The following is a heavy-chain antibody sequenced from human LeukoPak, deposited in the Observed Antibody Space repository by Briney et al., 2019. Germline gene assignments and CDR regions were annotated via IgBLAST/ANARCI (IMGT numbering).Heavy chain of an antibody. CDR3: AKVQWSSSGSFNY. CDR1: GFTFSSFG. D-gene: IGHD6-19*01. V-gene: IGHV3-30*18. Sequence: GGSLRLSCAVSGFTFSSFGMHWVRQAPGKRLEWVAVVSYDGSDKHYADSVKGRFTISRDNSKNTLYLQMNSLRAEDTAVYFCAKVQWSSSGSFNYWGQGALVTVSS. J-gene: IGHJ4*02. CDR2: VSYDGSDK.